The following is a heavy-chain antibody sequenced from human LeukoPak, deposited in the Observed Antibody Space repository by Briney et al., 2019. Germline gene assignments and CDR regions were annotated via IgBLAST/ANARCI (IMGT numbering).Heavy chain of an antibody. CDR3: AKELYYGSGNDYYYYYGMDV. Sequence: GGSLRLSCAASGFTFDDYAMHWVRQAPGKGLEWVSLISGDGGSTYYADSVKGRFTISRDNSKNSLYLRMNSLRTEDTALYYCAKELYYGSGNDYYYYYGMDVWGQGTTVTVSS. J-gene: IGHJ6*02. D-gene: IGHD3-10*01. V-gene: IGHV3-43*02. CDR1: GFTFDDYA. CDR2: ISGDGGST.